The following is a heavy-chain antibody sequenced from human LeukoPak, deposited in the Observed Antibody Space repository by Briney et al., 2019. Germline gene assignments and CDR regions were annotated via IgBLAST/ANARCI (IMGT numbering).Heavy chain of an antibody. J-gene: IGHJ4*02. V-gene: IGHV4-59*01. Sequence: PSETLSLTCTVSGGSISSYYWSWIRQPPGKGLEWIGYISYSGSTKYNPSLKSRDTISVDTSKNQFSLKLSSVAAADTAVYFCARTGEQWLALSYWGQGTLVTVSS. CDR3: ARTGEQWLALSY. D-gene: IGHD6-19*01. CDR1: GGSISSYY. CDR2: ISYSGST.